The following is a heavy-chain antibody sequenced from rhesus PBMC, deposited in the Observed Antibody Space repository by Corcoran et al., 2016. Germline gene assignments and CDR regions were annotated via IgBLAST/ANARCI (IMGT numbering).Heavy chain of an antibody. V-gene: IGHV4-65*01. CDR2: ISGSNGST. CDR1: GGSVSSSNW. CDR3: ARGRSYSSWSYAFDF. J-gene: IGHJ3*01. D-gene: IGHD6-13*01. Sequence: QVQLQESGPGLVKPSETLSLTCAVSGGSVSSSNWWSWIRQPPGKGLEWIGDISGSNGSTYYNPSLKSRVTISTDTSKNQFSLKLSSVTAADTAVYYCARGRSYSSWSYAFDFWGQGLRVTVSS.